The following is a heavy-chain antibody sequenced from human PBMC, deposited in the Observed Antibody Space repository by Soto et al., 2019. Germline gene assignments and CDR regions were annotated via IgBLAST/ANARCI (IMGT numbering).Heavy chain of an antibody. J-gene: IGHJ6*03. D-gene: IGHD1-7*01. CDR1: GDSVSSNSAA. CDR2: TYYRSRWYN. V-gene: IGHV6-1*01. CDR3: AGTTSHQWYYMDV. Sequence: SQTLSRTCAISGDSVSSNSAAWSWIRLCPPRGLEWLARTYYRSRWYNDYAVSVRSRITVNPDTSKNQFSLQLTSVTPEDTAVYYCAGTTSHQWYYMDVWGKGTTVTVSS.